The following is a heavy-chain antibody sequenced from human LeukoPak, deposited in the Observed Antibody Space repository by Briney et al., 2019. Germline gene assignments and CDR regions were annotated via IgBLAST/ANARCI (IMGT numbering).Heavy chain of an antibody. CDR2: IIPILGIA. CDR3: ARSYYYDSSGPHDY. V-gene: IGHV1-69*04. D-gene: IGHD3-22*01. CDR1: GGTFSSYA. J-gene: IGHJ4*02. Sequence: ASVKVSCKASGGTFSSYAISWVRQAPGHGLGWRGRIIPILGIANYAQKFQGRVTITADKSTSTAYMELSSLRSEDTAVYYCARSYYYDSSGPHDYWGQGTLVTVSS.